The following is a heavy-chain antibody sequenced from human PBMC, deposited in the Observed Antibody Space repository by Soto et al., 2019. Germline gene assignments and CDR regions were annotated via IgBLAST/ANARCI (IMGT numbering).Heavy chain of an antibody. CDR2: INPNSGGT. CDR3: ARDRGYSSLLRYFDNVYYFDY. D-gene: IGHD3-9*01. J-gene: IGHJ4*02. V-gene: IGHV1-2*04. Sequence: ASVKVSCKASGYTFTGYYMHWVRQAPGQGLEWMGWINPNSGGTNYAQKFQGWVTMTRDTSISTAYMELSRLRSDDTAVYYCARDRGYSSLLRYFDNVYYFDYWGQGTLVTVSS. CDR1: GYTFTGYY.